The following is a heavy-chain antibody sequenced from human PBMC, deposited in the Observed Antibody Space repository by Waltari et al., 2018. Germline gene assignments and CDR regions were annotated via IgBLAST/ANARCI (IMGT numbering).Heavy chain of an antibody. CDR1: GGSFSGYY. V-gene: IGHV4-34*01. J-gene: IGHJ6*03. D-gene: IGHD6-13*01. CDR2: INHSEST. CDR3: ARAPRIAAVYYYYYYMDV. Sequence: QVQLQQWGAGLLKPSETLSLTCAVYGGSFSGYYWSWIRQPPGKGLEWIGEINHSESTNYNPSLKSRVTISVDTSKNQFSLKLSSVTAADTAVYYCARAPRIAAVYYYYYYMDVWGKGTTVTISS.